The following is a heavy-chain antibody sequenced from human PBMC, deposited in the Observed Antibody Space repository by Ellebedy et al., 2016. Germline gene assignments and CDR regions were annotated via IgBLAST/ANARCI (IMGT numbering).Heavy chain of an antibody. CDR3: AKASQYCSSTSCYSAWFDP. D-gene: IGHD2-2*01. CDR1: GFTFSSYA. CDR2: ISGSGGST. Sequence: GESLKISXAASGFTFSSYAMSWVRQAPGKGLEWVSAISGSGGSTYYADSVKGRFTISRDNSKNTLYLQMNSLRAEDTAVYYCAKASQYCSSTSCYSAWFDPWGQGTLVTVSS. V-gene: IGHV3-23*01. J-gene: IGHJ5*02.